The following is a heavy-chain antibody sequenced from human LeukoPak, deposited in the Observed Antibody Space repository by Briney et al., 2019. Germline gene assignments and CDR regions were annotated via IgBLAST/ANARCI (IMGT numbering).Heavy chain of an antibody. CDR2: INPNSGGT. CDR1: GYTFTGYF. CDR3: ARGQLERVYYYYYMDV. V-gene: IGHV1-2*02. D-gene: IGHD1-1*01. Sequence: GASVKVSCKASGYTFTGYFIHWVRQAPGQGLEWMGWINPNSGGTNYALKLQGRVTMTTDTSTSTAYMELRSLRSDDTAVYYCARGQLERVYYYYYMDVWGKGTTVTISS. J-gene: IGHJ6*03.